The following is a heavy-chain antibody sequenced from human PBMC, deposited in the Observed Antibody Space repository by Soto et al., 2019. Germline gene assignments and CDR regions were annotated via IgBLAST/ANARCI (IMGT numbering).Heavy chain of an antibody. CDR1: GYTFTSYA. CDR3: ARDQNDRGDAFWKGYSTDIRYFDCSRPWDFDY. Sequence: QVQLVQSGAEVKKPGASVKVSCKASGYTFTSYAMHWMRQAPGQRLVWMGWINAGSGNTKYSQKFQGRVTITRDTSASTAYMELSSLRAEDMSVYYCARDQNDRGDAFWKGYSTDIRYFDCSRPWDFDYWGQGTLVTVSS. J-gene: IGHJ4*02. D-gene: IGHD3-9*01. CDR2: INAGSGNT. V-gene: IGHV1-3*01.